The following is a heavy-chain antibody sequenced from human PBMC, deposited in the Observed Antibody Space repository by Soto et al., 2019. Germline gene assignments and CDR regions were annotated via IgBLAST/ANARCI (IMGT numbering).Heavy chain of an antibody. CDR1: GFTFSSYA. D-gene: IGHD4-17*01. J-gene: IGHJ3*01. CDR3: VKGEGNDYGVIGAFGV. Sequence: GGSLRLSCAASGFTFSSYAMSWVRQAPGKGLEWVSAISGSGGSTYYADSVKGRFTISRDNSKNTLYLQMNSLRAEDTAVYYCVKGEGNDYGVIGAFGVWGEGTRVTV. V-gene: IGHV3-23*01. CDR2: ISGSGGST.